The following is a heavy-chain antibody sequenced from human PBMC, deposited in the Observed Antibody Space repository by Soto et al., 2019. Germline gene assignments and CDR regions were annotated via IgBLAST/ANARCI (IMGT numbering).Heavy chain of an antibody. CDR2: IYYSGST. J-gene: IGHJ4*02. Sequence: SETLSLTCTVSGGSISSGDYYWSWIRQPPGKGLEWIGYIYYSGSTNYNPSLKSRVTISVDTSKNQFSLKLSSVTAADTAVYYCARARYDSSGYYYFDYWGQGTLVTVSS. D-gene: IGHD3-22*01. V-gene: IGHV4-61*08. CDR1: GGSISSGDYY. CDR3: ARARYDSSGYYYFDY.